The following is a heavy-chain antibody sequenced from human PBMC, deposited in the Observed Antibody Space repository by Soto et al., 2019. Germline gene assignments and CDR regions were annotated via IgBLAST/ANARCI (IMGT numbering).Heavy chain of an antibody. V-gene: IGHV4-30-4*01. J-gene: IGHJ4*02. Sequence: PSETLSLTCTVSYGSISSGDYYWSWIRQPPGKGLEWIGYIYYSGSTNYNPSLKSRVTISVDTSKNQFSLKLRSVTAADTAVYYCARGGIGQYFYDSSGYFDYWGQGTPVTVSS. CDR3: ARGGIGQYFYDSSGYFDY. CDR1: YGSISSGDYY. D-gene: IGHD3-22*01. CDR2: IYYSGST.